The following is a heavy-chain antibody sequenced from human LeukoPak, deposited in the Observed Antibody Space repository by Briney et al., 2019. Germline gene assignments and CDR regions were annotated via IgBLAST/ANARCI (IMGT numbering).Heavy chain of an antibody. CDR2: ISWNGGST. Sequence: GGSLRLSCAASGFPFYDYGMRWVRQAPGRGLEWVSGISWNGGSTGYADSVKGRFTISRDNAKNSLYLQMNSLRAEDTALYYCARDWGIAAAGTMETFDYWGQGTLVTVSS. CDR3: ARDWGIAAAGTMETFDY. V-gene: IGHV3-20*04. D-gene: IGHD6-13*01. J-gene: IGHJ4*02. CDR1: GFPFYDYG.